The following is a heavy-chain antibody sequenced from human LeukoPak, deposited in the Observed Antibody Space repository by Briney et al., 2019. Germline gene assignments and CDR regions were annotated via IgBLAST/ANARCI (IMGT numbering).Heavy chain of an antibody. CDR2: IWHDGSNK. V-gene: IGHV3-33*01. Sequence: AGGSLRLSCAASGFTFSSYGMHWVRQTPGQGLEWVAVIWHDGSNKYCADSVKGRFTISRDNSKIMLYLEMNSLRAEDTAVYYCARDGTGTTHTPLFDYWGQGTLVTVTS. D-gene: IGHD1-7*01. J-gene: IGHJ4*02. CDR1: GFTFSSYG. CDR3: ARDGTGTTHTPLFDY.